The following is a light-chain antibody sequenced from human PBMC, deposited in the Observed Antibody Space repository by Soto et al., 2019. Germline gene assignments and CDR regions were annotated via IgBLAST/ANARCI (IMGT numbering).Light chain of an antibody. CDR2: GAS. J-gene: IGKJ1*01. Sequence: EIVWTRSPGTLSLSPGERATLSCRASQSVSSSYLAWYQQKTGQAPRLLIYGASSRATGIPARFSGSGSGTDLNLTISRLEPEDFAAYYCQKYGSSPWTFGQGTKVDIK. CDR3: QKYGSSPWT. CDR1: QSVSSSY. V-gene: IGKV3-20*01.